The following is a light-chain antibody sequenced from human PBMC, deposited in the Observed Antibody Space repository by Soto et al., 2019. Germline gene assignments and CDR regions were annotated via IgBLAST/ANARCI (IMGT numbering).Light chain of an antibody. V-gene: IGKV1-5*01. CDR2: DAS. Sequence: DRVTITCRASQSISSWLAWYQQKPGKAPKLLIYDASSLESGVPSRFSGSASGTDFTLTISSLQPEDFATYYCLQDYNYPRTFGQGTKVDIK. CDR3: LQDYNYPRT. CDR1: QSISSW. J-gene: IGKJ1*01.